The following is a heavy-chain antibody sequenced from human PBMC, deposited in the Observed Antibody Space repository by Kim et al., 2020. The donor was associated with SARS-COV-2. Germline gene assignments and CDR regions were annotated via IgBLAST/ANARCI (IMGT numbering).Heavy chain of an antibody. J-gene: IGHJ4*02. Sequence: GGSLRLSCAASGFTFSSYAMHWVRQAPGKGLEWVAVISYDGSNKYYADSVKGRFTISRDNSKNTLYLQMNSLRAEDTAVYYCARERHIAAAAADYWGQGTLVTVSS. CDR1: GFTFSSYA. CDR2: ISYDGSNK. D-gene: IGHD6-13*01. V-gene: IGHV3-30-3*01. CDR3: ARERHIAAAAADY.